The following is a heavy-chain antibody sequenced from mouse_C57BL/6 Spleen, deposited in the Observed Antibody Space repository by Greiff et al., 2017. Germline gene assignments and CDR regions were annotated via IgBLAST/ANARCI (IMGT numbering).Heavy chain of an antibody. D-gene: IGHD2-2*01. CDR1: GYTFTSYW. V-gene: IGHV1-69*01. J-gene: IGHJ3*01. CDR3: ARGGFSTMVSRRGFAY. Sequence: QVQLQQPGAELVMPGASVKLSCKASGYTFTSYWMHWVKQRPGQGLEWIGEIDPSDSYTNYNQKFKGKSTLTVDKSSSTAYMQLSSLTSEDSAVYYCARGGFSTMVSRRGFAYGGQGTLVTVSA. CDR2: IDPSDSYT.